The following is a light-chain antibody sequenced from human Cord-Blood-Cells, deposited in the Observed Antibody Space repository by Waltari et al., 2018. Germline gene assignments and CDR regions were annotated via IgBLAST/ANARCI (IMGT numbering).Light chain of an antibody. V-gene: IGLV2-14*01. CDR3: SSYTSSSTYV. CDR2: DVS. Sequence: QSALTQPASVSGSPGQSITISCTGTNSDVGGYNYVSWYQQHPGKAPKLMIYDVSNRPSGDSNRFSGSKSGNTASLTISGLQAEDEADYYCSSYTSSSTYVFGTGTKVTVL. CDR1: NSDVGGYNY. J-gene: IGLJ1*01.